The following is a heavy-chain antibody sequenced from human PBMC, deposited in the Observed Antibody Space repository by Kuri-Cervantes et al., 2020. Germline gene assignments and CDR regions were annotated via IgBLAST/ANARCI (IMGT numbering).Heavy chain of an antibody. CDR3: ARVSYYDSSGYLD. J-gene: IGHJ4*02. CDR1: GGSISSYY. V-gene: IGHV4-59*01. Sequence: SETLSLTCTVSGGSISSYYWSWIRQPPGKGLEWIGYIYYSGSTNYNPSLKSRVTISVDTSKNQFSLKLSSVTAADTAAYYCARVSYYDSSGYLDWGQGTLVTVSS. CDR2: IYYSGST. D-gene: IGHD3-22*01.